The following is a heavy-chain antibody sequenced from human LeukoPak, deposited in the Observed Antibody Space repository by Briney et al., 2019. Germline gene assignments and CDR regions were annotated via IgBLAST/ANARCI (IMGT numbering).Heavy chain of an antibody. CDR1: GFPFSRYW. CDR2: IKQDGSEK. V-gene: IGHV3-7*05. J-gene: IGHJ5*02. Sequence: PGGSLRLSCAASGFPFSRYWLSWVRQAQGKGLEWVANIKQDGSEKYYVDSVKGRFTISRDNAKNSLYLQMNSLRVEDTAVYYCARGWELDPWGQGTLVTVSS. CDR3: ARGWELDP. D-gene: IGHD1-26*01.